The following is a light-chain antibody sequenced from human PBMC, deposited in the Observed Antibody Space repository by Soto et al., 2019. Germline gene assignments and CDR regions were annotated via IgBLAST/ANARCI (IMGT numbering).Light chain of an antibody. Sequence: EIVLTQSPATLSLSPGERATLSCRASQSVRRYLAWYQQKPGQAPRLLIYDASNRATGIPARFSGSWSGTDFTLTISSLEPEDFAVYYWQQRSNWPPITFGQGTRLEIK. CDR3: QQRSNWPPIT. J-gene: IGKJ5*01. CDR2: DAS. V-gene: IGKV3-11*01. CDR1: QSVRRY.